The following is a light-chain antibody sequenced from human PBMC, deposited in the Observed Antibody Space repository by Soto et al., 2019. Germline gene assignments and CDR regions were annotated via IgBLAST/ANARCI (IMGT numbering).Light chain of an antibody. J-gene: IGLJ2*01. CDR3: QTWGTGILV. CDR2: LNSDGSH. Sequence: QAVVTQSPSASASLGASVNLTCTLSSGHSSYAIAWHQQQPEKGPRYLMKLNSDGSHSKGDGIPDRFSGSSSGAERYLTISSLQSEDEADYYCQTWGTGILVFGGGTKLTVL. V-gene: IGLV4-69*01. CDR1: SGHSSYA.